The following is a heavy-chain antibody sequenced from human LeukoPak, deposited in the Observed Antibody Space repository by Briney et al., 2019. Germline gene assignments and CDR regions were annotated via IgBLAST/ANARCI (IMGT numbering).Heavy chain of an antibody. D-gene: IGHD6-13*01. J-gene: IGHJ5*02. V-gene: IGHV3-30*18. CDR1: GFTFSSYG. CDR2: ISYDGSNK. Sequence: GGSLRLSCAASGFTFSSYGMHWVRQAPGKGLEWVAVISYDGSNKYYADSVKGRFTISRDNSKNTLYLQMNSLRAEDTAVYYCAKEFAADDNWFDPWGQGTLVTVSS. CDR3: AKEFAADDNWFDP.